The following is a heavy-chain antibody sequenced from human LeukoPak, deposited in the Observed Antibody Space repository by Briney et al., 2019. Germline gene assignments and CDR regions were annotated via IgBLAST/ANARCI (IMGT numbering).Heavy chain of an antibody. Sequence: PSETLSLTCAVYGGSFSGYYWSWIRQPPGKGLEWIGEINHSGSTNYNPSLKSRVTISVDTSKNQFSLKLSSVTAADTAVFYCARTYGDYPNYYFDYWGQGTLVTVSS. CDR2: INHSGST. J-gene: IGHJ4*02. CDR1: GGSFSGYY. V-gene: IGHV4-34*09. CDR3: ARTYGDYPNYYFDY. D-gene: IGHD4-17*01.